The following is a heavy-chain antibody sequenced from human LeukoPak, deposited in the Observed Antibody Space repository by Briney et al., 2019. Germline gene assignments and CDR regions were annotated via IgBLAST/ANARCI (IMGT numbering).Heavy chain of an antibody. Sequence: GGSLRLSCTGSGFNFNMFAMNWVRQAPGQGLEWVSGLSRGGGTTNYADSAKGRFTISRDKSKNMVFLQMNSLRPEGTAVYYCAKEQRIRHCSEGVCMEGYYFDYWGQGSLVTVSS. V-gene: IGHV3-23*01. CDR2: LSRGGGTT. D-gene: IGHD2-8*01. CDR1: GFNFNMFA. J-gene: IGHJ4*02. CDR3: AKEQRIRHCSEGVCMEGYYFDY.